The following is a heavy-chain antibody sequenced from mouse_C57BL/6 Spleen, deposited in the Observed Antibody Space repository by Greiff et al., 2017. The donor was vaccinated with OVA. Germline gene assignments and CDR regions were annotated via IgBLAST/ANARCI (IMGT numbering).Heavy chain of an antibody. CDR1: GFTFTDYY. J-gene: IGHJ3*01. CDR3: ARDYGSSLWFAY. V-gene: IGHV7-3*01. CDR2: IRNKANGYTT. Sequence: EVNLVESGGGLVQPGGSLSLSCAASGFTFTDYYMSWVRQPPGKALEWLGFIRNKANGYTTEYSASVKGRFTISRDNSQSILYLQMNALRAEDSATYYCARDYGSSLWFAYWGQGTLVTVSA. D-gene: IGHD1-1*01.